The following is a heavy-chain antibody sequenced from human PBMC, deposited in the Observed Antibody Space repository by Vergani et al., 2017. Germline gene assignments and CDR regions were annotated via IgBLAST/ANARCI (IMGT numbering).Heavy chain of an antibody. Sequence: EVQLVESGGGLVKPGGSLRLSCAASGFTFSSYWMSWVRQAPGKGLEWVTNIKQDGSYKYYVDSMKGRFTISRDNAKHSLYLHMNSLRAEDTSVYYCARYHCSSTSCYPGDWYFDLWGRGTLVTVSS. D-gene: IGHD2-2*01. J-gene: IGHJ2*01. CDR3: ARYHCSSTSCYPGDWYFDL. V-gene: IGHV3-7*01. CDR2: IKQDGSYK. CDR1: GFTFSSYW.